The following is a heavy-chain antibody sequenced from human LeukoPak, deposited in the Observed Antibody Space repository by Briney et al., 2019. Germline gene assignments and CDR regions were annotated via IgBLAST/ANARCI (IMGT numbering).Heavy chain of an antibody. CDR3: TTDPLAYCGGDCSEGAFDI. CDR1: GFTFSNAW. Sequence: GGSLRLSCAASGFTFSNAWMSWVRRAPGKGLEWVGRIKSKTDGGTTDYAAPVKGRFTISRDDSKNTLYLQMNSLKTEDTAVYYCTTDPLAYCGGDCSEGAFDIWGQGTMVTVS. CDR2: IKSKTDGGTT. J-gene: IGHJ3*02. V-gene: IGHV3-15*01. D-gene: IGHD2-21*02.